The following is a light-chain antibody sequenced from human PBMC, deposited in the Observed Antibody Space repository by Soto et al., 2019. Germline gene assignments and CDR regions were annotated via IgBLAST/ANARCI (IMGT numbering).Light chain of an antibody. CDR2: ETS. Sequence: QAVVTQESSLTVSPGGTVTLTCGSGTEAFTSDHYPYWFQQKPGQAPMTLIYETSNRYSWTPARFSGSLLGGKAALTLSGAQPEDEAEYYCLLSYSGTRSGVFGGGTKLTVL. J-gene: IGLJ2*01. CDR1: TEAFTSDHY. V-gene: IGLV7-46*01. CDR3: LLSYSGTRSGV.